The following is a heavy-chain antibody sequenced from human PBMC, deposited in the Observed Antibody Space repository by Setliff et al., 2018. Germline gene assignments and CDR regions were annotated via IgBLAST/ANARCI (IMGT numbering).Heavy chain of an antibody. V-gene: IGHV4-34*01. CDR1: GGSFNVYF. J-gene: IGHJ4*02. CDR3: ARDNPILGATDY. Sequence: PSETLSLTCAVYGGSFNVYFWSWIRQPPGKGLEWIGEISHSGSTNYSPSLKSRVTMSVDKSKNQFSLNLTSVTAADTALYFCARDNPILGATDYWGQGALVTVSS. D-gene: IGHD1-26*01. CDR2: ISHSGST.